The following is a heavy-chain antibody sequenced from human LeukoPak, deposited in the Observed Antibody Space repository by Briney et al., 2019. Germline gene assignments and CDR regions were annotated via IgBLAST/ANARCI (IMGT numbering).Heavy chain of an antibody. CDR3: ARQPGTTVTSDNWFDP. Sequence: GASVKVSCKASGYTFTNYGISWVRQAPGQGLEWMGWISAYNGNTNYAQKLQGRVTMTTDTSTSTAYMELRSLRSDDTAVYYCARQPGTTVTSDNWFDPWGQGTLVTVSS. J-gene: IGHJ5*02. CDR2: ISAYNGNT. CDR1: GYTFTNYG. D-gene: IGHD4-11*01. V-gene: IGHV1-18*01.